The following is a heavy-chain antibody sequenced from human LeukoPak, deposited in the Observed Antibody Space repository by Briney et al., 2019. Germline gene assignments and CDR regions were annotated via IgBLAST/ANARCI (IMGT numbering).Heavy chain of an antibody. J-gene: IGHJ5*02. CDR1: GGSFSGYY. CDR2: INHSGST. V-gene: IGHV4-34*01. D-gene: IGHD2-21*02. Sequence: SETLSLTCAVYGGSFSGYYWSWIRQPPGKGLEWIGEINHSGSTNYNPSLKSRVTISVDTSKNQFSLKLSSVTAADMAVYYCARHLGIVVVTATIAGWFDPWGQGTLVTVSS. CDR3: ARHLGIVVVTATIAGWFDP.